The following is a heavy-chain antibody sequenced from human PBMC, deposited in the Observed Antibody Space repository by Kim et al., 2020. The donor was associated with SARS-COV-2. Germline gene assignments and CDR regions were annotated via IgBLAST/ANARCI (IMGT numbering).Heavy chain of an antibody. V-gene: IGHV3-30*03. CDR1: GFLLSRFG. D-gene: IGHD6-19*01. Sequence: GGSLRLSCVASGFLLSRFGIHWVRQAPGKGLEWVTTISYDGSIQYYGDSVKGRFTISRDNSKNKFFLQMNNLRDEDTAVYYCVSGAVAGNDAFDIWGQGNMLLVSS. CDR3: VSGAVAGNDAFDI. J-gene: IGHJ3*02. CDR2: ISYDGSIQ.